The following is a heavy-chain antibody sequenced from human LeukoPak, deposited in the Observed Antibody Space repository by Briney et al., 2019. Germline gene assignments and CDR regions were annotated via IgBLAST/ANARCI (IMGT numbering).Heavy chain of an antibody. CDR1: GGSISSGGYY. CDR3: ATGEYQLLFRYYYYYMDV. J-gene: IGHJ6*03. V-gene: IGHV4-31*03. D-gene: IGHD2-2*01. CDR2: IYYSGST. Sequence: SETLSLTCTVSGGSISSGGYYWSWIRQHPGKGLEWIGYIYYSGSTYYNPSLKSRVTISVDTSKNQFSLKLSPVTAADTAVYYCATGEYQLLFRYYYYYMDVWGKGTTVTVSS.